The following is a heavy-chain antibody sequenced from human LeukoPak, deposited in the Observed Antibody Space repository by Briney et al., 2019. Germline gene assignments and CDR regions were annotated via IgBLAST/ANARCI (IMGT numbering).Heavy chain of an antibody. D-gene: IGHD1-26*01. V-gene: IGHV3-33*01. CDR3: ARQGYSGSYLKLKGFGY. CDR2: IWYDGSNK. J-gene: IGHJ4*02. Sequence: PGGSLRLSCAASGFTFSSCGMHWVRQAPGKGLEWVAVIWYDGSNKYYADSVKGRFTISRDNSKNTLYLQMNSLREEDTAVYYCARQGYSGSYLKLKGFGYWGQGTLVTVSS. CDR1: GFTFSSCG.